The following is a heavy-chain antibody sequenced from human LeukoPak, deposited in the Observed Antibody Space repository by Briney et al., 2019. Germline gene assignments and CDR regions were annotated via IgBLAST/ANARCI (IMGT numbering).Heavy chain of an antibody. CDR3: ARVGRYLVPMDV. J-gene: IGHJ6*03. D-gene: IGHD3-9*01. CDR2: INHSGST. CDR1: GGSISSYY. V-gene: IGHV4-34*01. Sequence: SETLSLTCTVSGGSISSYYWSWIRQPPGKGLEWIGEINHSGSTNYNPSLKSRVTISVDTSKNQFSLKLSSVTAADTAVYYCARVGRYLVPMDVWGKGTTVTVSS.